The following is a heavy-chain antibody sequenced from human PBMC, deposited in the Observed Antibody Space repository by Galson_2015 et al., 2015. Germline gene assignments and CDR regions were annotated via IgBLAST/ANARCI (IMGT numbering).Heavy chain of an antibody. CDR1: GGTFSSYA. D-gene: IGHD6-19*01. V-gene: IGHV1-69*13. Sequence: SVKVSCKASGGTFSSYAISWVRQAPGQGLEWMGGIIPIFGTANYAQKFQGRVTITADESTSTAYMELSSLRSEDTAVYYCARDEVKGQWLVRGWFDPWGQGTLVTVSS. CDR3: ARDEVKGQWLVRGWFDP. J-gene: IGHJ5*02. CDR2: IIPIFGTA.